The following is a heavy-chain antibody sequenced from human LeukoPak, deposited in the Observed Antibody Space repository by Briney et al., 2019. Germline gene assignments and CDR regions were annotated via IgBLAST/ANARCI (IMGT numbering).Heavy chain of an antibody. CDR2: ISYDGSNK. V-gene: IGHV3-30*01. CDR3: ASEGWNYYDSSGYRG. D-gene: IGHD3-22*01. CDR1: GFTFISYA. J-gene: IGHJ4*02. Sequence: PGRSLRLSCAASGFTFISYAMHGAPRAPGRGLGWGAVISYDGSNKYYADSVKGRFTISRDNSKNTLYLQMNSLRAEDTAVYYCASEGWNYYDSSGYRGWGQGTLVTVSS.